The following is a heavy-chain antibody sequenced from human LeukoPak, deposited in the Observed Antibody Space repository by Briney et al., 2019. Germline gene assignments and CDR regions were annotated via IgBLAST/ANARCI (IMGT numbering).Heavy chain of an antibody. CDR2: IYPGDSDT. Sequence: GESLKISCKGSGYSFTSYWIGWVRQMPGKGLEWMGIIYPGDSDTRYSPSFQGQVIISADKSISTAYLQWSSLKASDTAMYYCARLMEQQLAMTNWFDPWGQGTLLTVSS. J-gene: IGHJ5*02. CDR1: GYSFTSYW. D-gene: IGHD6-13*01. CDR3: ARLMEQQLAMTNWFDP. V-gene: IGHV5-51*01.